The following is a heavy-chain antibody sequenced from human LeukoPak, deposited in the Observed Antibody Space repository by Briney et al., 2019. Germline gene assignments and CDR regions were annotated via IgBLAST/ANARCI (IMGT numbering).Heavy chain of an antibody. V-gene: IGHV4-31*03. CDR3: ARETHYDFWSGYLGLYNWFDP. D-gene: IGHD3-3*01. Sequence: PSQTLSLTCTVSGGSISSGGYYWSWIRQHPGKGLEWIAYIYYSGSTYYNPSLKSRVTISVDTSKNQFSLKLSSVTAADTAVYYCARETHYDFWSGYLGLYNWFDPWGQGTLVTVSS. J-gene: IGHJ5*02. CDR2: IYYSGST. CDR1: GGSISSGGYY.